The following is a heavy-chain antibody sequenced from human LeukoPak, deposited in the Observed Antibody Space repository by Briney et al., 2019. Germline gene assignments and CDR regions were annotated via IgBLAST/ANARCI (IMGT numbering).Heavy chain of an antibody. CDR3: AKDQGGSSVNY. CDR1: GFTFSSYA. Sequence: PGGSLRLSCAASGFTFSSYAMSWVRQAPGNGLEWVSGVSGSGGTTYYADSVKGRFTISRDNSKNTLYLQMNSLRAEDTAVYYCAKDQGGSSVNYWGQGTLVTVSS. D-gene: IGHD6-6*01. J-gene: IGHJ4*02. V-gene: IGHV3-23*01. CDR2: VSGSGGTT.